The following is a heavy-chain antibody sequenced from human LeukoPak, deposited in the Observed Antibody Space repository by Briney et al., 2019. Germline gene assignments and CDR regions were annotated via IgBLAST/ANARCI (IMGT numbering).Heavy chain of an antibody. V-gene: IGHV3-30*18. D-gene: IGHD5-24*01. J-gene: IGHJ4*02. CDR2: ISYDGGKR. CDR3: AKGLRWLGNFYFNFFDH. Sequence: GVSLTLSCSTCGFIFTTYGMHWVRPAPGGVVGWVAFISYDGGKRYFADSVEGRFIISRDNSASPLLLGIASLRTEDTAVYFCAKGLRWLGNFYFNFFDHWGQGTLVTVSS. CDR1: GFIFTTYG.